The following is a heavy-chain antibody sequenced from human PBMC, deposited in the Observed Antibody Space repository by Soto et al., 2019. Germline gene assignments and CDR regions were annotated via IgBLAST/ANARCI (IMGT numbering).Heavy chain of an antibody. J-gene: IGHJ4*02. D-gene: IGHD2-8*01. V-gene: IGHV4-59*01. CDR3: ARAPMVLSRSYFDS. Sequence: SETLALTCTVSGGSISNFYCSWIRQPPGKGLEWIGYISYSGNTNYNPSLKSRVSISVDTSKNQLSLNLTSVTAADTAVYYCARAPMVLSRSYFDSWGQGTPVTVSS. CDR1: GGSISNFY. CDR2: ISYSGNT.